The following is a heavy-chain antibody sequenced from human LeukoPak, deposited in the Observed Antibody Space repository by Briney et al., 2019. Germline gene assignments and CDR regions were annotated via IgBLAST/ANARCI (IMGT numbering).Heavy chain of an antibody. J-gene: IGHJ4*02. Sequence: SETLSLTCTVSGGSISSSSYYWGWIRQPPGKGLEWIASIYYSGSTYYNPPLKSRVTISVDTSKNQFSLKLSSVTAADTAVYYCVRSDDFWSGYYGYWGQGTLVTVSS. CDR1: GGSISSSSYY. D-gene: IGHD3-3*01. V-gene: IGHV4-39*07. CDR2: IYYSGST. CDR3: VRSDDFWSGYYGY.